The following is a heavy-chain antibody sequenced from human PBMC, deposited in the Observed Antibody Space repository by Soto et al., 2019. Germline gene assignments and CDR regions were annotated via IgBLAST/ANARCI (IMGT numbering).Heavy chain of an antibody. D-gene: IGHD5-18*01. CDR1: GGTFSSYA. CDR3: AEDGSEDTAYYYYGMDV. CDR2: IIPIFGTA. Sequence: GASVKVSCKASGGTFSSYAISWVRQAPGQGLEWMGGIIPIFGTANYAQKFQGRVTITADESTSTAYMELSSLRSEDTAVYYCAEDGSEDTAYYYYGMDVWGQGTTVTVSS. V-gene: IGHV1-69*13. J-gene: IGHJ6*02.